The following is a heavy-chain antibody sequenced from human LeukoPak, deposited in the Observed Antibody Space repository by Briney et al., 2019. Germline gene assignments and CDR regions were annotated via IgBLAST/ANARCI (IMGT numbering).Heavy chain of an antibody. J-gene: IGHJ4*02. CDR2: ISYDGSNK. D-gene: IGHD5-18*01. Sequence: PGGSLRLSCAASGFTFSSYGMHWVRQAPGKGLEWVAVISYDGSNKYYADSVKGRFTISRDNSKNTLYLQMNSLRAEDTAVYYCAKGNTAMGIDCWGQGTLVTVSS. CDR3: AKGNTAMGIDC. V-gene: IGHV3-30*18. CDR1: GFTFSSYG.